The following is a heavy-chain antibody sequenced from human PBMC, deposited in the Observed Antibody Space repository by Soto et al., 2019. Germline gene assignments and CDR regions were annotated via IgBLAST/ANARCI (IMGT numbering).Heavy chain of an antibody. J-gene: IGHJ4*02. V-gene: IGHV1-24*01. Sequence: ASVKVSCKVSGYTLTELSMHWVRQAPGKGLEWMGGFDPEDGETIYAQKFQGRVTMTEDTSTDTAYMELSSLRSEDTAVYYCATAGAILGQDYFDYWGQGTLVTVSS. CDR3: ATAGAILGQDYFDY. CDR2: FDPEDGET. D-gene: IGHD1-26*01. CDR1: GYTLTELS.